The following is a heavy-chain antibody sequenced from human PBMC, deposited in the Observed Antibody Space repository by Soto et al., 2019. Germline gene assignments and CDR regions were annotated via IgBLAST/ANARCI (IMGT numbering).Heavy chain of an antibody. CDR2: IYNGGST. CDR3: ASSTSHNTWFVS. V-gene: IGHV4-59*03. J-gene: IGHJ5*01. CDR1: RGSIRSYY. D-gene: IGHD3-16*01. Sequence: SETLSLTCTVSRGSIRSYYWSWIRQSPRKGLEWIGYIYNGGSTNYNPSLRSRLTISLDTSKGQVSLSLSSVTGADTAVYYCASSTSHNTWFVSWGQGTPVPVSS.